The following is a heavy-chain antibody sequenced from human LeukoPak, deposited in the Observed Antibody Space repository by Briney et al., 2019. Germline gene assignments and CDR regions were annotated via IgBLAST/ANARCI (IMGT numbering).Heavy chain of an antibody. J-gene: IGHJ4*02. CDR1: GFTFSSYW. Sequence: GGSLRLSCAASGFTFSSYWMSWVRQAPGKGLEWVANIKQDGSEKYYVDSVKGRFTISRDNAKNSLYLQMNSLRAEDTALYYCASGLYYFDSSGYPYYPYWGQGTLVTVSS. D-gene: IGHD3-22*01. CDR3: ASGLYYFDSSGYPYYPY. V-gene: IGHV3-7*03. CDR2: IKQDGSEK.